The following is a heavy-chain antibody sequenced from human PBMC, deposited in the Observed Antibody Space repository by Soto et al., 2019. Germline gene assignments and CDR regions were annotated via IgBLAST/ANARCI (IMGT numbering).Heavy chain of an antibody. CDR1: GYTFTSYA. V-gene: IGHV1-3*01. J-gene: IGHJ4*02. CDR2: INAGNGNT. D-gene: IGHD2-15*01. CDR3: ARDYCSGGSCYSFDY. Sequence: ASVKVSCKASGYTFTSYAMHWVRQAPGQRLEWMGWINAGNGNTKYSQKFQGRVTITRDTSASTAYMELSSLRSEDTAVYYCARDYCSGGSCYSFDYWGQGTLVTVSS.